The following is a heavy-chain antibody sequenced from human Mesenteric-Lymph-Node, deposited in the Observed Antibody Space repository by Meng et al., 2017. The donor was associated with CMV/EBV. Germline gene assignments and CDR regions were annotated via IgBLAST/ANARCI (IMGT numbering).Heavy chain of an antibody. V-gene: IGHV3-30*02. CDR1: RFTFSGYG. D-gene: IGHD2-2*01. Sequence: GESLKISCAASRFTFSGYGMHWVRQAPGKGLEWVAFIRYDGSIENYADSVKGRFTISRDNAKNSLYLQMNSLRAEDTAVYYCARDRGCSSTSCYRGMDVWGQGTTVTVSS. CDR3: ARDRGCSSTSCYRGMDV. CDR2: IRYDGSIE. J-gene: IGHJ6*02.